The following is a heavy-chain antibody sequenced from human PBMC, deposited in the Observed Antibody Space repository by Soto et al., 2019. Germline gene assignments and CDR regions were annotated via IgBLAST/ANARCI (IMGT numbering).Heavy chain of an antibody. Sequence: QVQLQESGPGLVRPSQTLSLTCTVSGGSINRGGYYWSWVRQLPGKGPEWIGHIYYNGNPYYNPSLKSRVTISIDTSRNQFSLQLTSLTAADTAIYYCAREAPAASDAFDVWGQGTMGTISA. J-gene: IGHJ3*01. V-gene: IGHV4-31*03. CDR3: AREAPAASDAFDV. CDR2: IYYNGNP. CDR1: GGSINRGGYY. D-gene: IGHD2-2*01.